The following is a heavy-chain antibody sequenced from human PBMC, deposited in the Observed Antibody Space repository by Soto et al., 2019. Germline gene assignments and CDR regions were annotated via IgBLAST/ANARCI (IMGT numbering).Heavy chain of an antibody. CDR2: ISWNSGSI. Sequence: GGSLRLSCAASGFTFDDYAMHWVRQAPGKGLEWVSGISWNSGSIGYADSVKGRFTISRDNAKNSLYLQMNSLRAEDTALYYCAKTALLATKHYYYYMDVWGKGTTVTVSS. D-gene: IGHD1-26*01. CDR1: GFTFDDYA. V-gene: IGHV3-9*01. J-gene: IGHJ6*03. CDR3: AKTALLATKHYYYYMDV.